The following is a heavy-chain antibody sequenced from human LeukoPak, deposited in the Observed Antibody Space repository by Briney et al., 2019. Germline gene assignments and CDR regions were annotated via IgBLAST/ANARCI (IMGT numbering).Heavy chain of an antibody. CDR3: TREGVTHYFDY. V-gene: IGHV3-49*04. J-gene: IGHJ4*02. Sequence: GGSLRLSCTASGFTFGDYAMGWVRQAPGKGLEWVGFIRSKAYGGTTEYAASVKGRFTISRDDSKSIAYLQMNSLKTEDTAVYYCTREGVTHYFDYWGQGTLVTVSS. CDR2: IRSKAYGGTT. CDR1: GFTFGDYA. D-gene: IGHD4-23*01.